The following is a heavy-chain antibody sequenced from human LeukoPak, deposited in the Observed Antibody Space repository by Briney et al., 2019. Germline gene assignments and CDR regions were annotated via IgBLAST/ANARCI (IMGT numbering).Heavy chain of an antibody. D-gene: IGHD6-13*01. CDR2: INLDRCGK. V-gene: IGHV1-2*02. CDR1: GYTFPGYY. J-gene: IGHJ5*02. Sequence: ASVKVSCKSSGYTFPGYYMHWLRQAPGQGLEWMGWINLDRCGKNYAQKLQGRVTMTKDTSITTAYMELSRLRSDDTAVYYCAREGTANSSPNWFDPRGQGTLFTVSS. CDR3: AREGTANSSPNWFDP.